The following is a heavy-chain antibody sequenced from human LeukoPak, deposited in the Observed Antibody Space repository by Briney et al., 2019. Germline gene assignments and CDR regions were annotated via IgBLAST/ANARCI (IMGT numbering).Heavy chain of an antibody. CDR2: IIPIFGTA. CDR3: AVVPAAIGYYYMDV. V-gene: IGHV1-69*05. D-gene: IGHD2-2*02. CDR1: GGTFSSHA. J-gene: IGHJ6*03. Sequence: ASVKVSCKASGGTFSSHAISWVRQAPGQGLEWMGRIIPIFGTANYAQKFQGRVTITTDESTSTAYMELSSLRSEDTAVYYCAVVPAAIGYYYMDVWGKGTTVTVSS.